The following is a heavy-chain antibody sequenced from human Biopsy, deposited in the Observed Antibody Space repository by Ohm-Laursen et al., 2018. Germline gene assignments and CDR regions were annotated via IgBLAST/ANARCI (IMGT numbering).Heavy chain of an antibody. CDR2: RFHSGSP. CDR1: GGSITGDF. CDR3: VRGVDYYDPYHYYALDV. Sequence: SQTLSLTCPVSGGSITGDFWTWIRQTPEKGLEWIGYRFHSGSPIYNPSLQSRVTISVDTSKNQFSLKVRSVTAADTAVYYCVRGVDYYDPYHYYALDVWGQGTTVTVSS. J-gene: IGHJ6*02. V-gene: IGHV4-59*12. D-gene: IGHD3-22*01.